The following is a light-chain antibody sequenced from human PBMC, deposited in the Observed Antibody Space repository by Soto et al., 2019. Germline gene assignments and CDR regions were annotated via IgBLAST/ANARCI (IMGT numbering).Light chain of an antibody. Sequence: IVLTQSPATLSLSPGERATLSCRARQSISSYLAWYQQKPGQAPRLLIYDASNRATGIPARFSGSRSGTELTLTISSIEPADFAVYYCQQLGDWPPLTCGGGTRVEIK. CDR1: QSISSY. CDR3: QQLGDWPPLT. J-gene: IGKJ4*02. CDR2: DAS. V-gene: IGKV3-11*01.